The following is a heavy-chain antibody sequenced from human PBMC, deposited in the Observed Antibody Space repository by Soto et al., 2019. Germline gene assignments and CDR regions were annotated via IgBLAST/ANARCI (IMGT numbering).Heavy chain of an antibody. V-gene: IGHV3-9*01. J-gene: IGHJ4*02. D-gene: IGHD6-13*01. CDR2: ISWNSGMI. Sequence: PXGSLRLSCSPSGVTFDDYAMHWVRQAPGKGLEWVSGISWNSGMIDYADSVKGRFTISRDNAKKSLYLQMNSLRVEDTALYFCTKSKEEGQQLPPGFDLWGQGTLVTVSS. CDR3: TKSKEEGQQLPPGFDL. CDR1: GVTFDDYA.